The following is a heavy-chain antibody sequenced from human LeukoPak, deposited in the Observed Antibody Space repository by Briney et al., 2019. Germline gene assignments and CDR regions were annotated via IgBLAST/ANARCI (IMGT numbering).Heavy chain of an antibody. Sequence: GGSLRLSCAASGFTFSSYEMSWVRLAPGKGLEWVSATTGSGGSTYYADSVKGRFTISRDNSKNTLYLQMNSLRAEDTAVYYCAKGVGYYYYMDVWGKGTTVTVSS. CDR1: GFTFSSYE. CDR3: AKGVGYYYYMDV. CDR2: TTGSGGST. V-gene: IGHV3-23*01. J-gene: IGHJ6*03.